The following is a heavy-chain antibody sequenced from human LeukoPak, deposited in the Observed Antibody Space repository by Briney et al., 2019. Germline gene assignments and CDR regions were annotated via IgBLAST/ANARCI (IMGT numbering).Heavy chain of an antibody. V-gene: IGHV4-61*02. Sequence: SQTLSLTCTVSGGSISSGSYYWSWIRQPAGKGLEWIGRIYTSGSTNYNPSLKSRVTISVDTSKNQFSLKLSSVTAADTAVYYCARDKLDIVVVPGHDSYFYYYYYMDIWGKGTTVTISS. CDR2: IYTSGST. J-gene: IGHJ6*03. D-gene: IGHD2-2*03. CDR1: GGSISSGSYY. CDR3: ARDKLDIVVVPGHDSYFYYYYYMDI.